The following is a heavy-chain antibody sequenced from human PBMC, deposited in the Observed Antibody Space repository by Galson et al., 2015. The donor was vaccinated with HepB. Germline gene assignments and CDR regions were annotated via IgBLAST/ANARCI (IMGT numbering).Heavy chain of an antibody. V-gene: IGHV3-23*01. CDR2: ISGSGGST. D-gene: IGHD5-18*01. J-gene: IGHJ4*02. CDR1: GFTFSSYA. Sequence: SLRLSCAASGFTFSSYAMSWVRQAPGKGLEWVSAISGSGGSTYYADSVKGRFTISRDNSKNTLYLQMNSLRAEDTAVYYCAKSIRERWIQLWSLDFDYWGQGTLVTVSS. CDR3: AKSIRERWIQLWSLDFDY.